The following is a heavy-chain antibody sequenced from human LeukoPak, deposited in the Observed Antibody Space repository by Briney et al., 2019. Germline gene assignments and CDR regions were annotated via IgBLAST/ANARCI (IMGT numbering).Heavy chain of an antibody. D-gene: IGHD6-19*01. CDR2: ISGSGGST. V-gene: IGHV3-23*01. CDR1: GFTFSSYA. J-gene: IGHJ6*02. Sequence: GGSLRLSCAASGFTFSSYAMSWVRQAPGKGLEWVSAISGSGGSTYYADSVKGRFTISRDNSKNTLYLQMNSLRAEDTAVYYCAKDPLEAVAPPSYYYYGMDVWGQGTTVTVSS. CDR3: AKDPLEAVAPPSYYYYGMDV.